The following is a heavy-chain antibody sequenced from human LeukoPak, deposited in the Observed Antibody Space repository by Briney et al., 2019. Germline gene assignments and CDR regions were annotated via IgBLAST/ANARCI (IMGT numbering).Heavy chain of an antibody. J-gene: IGHJ6*02. V-gene: IGHV3-33*01. CDR1: GFTFSSYG. CDR2: IWYDGSNK. Sequence: GRSLRLSCAASGFTFSSYGMHWVRQAPGKGLEWVAVIWYDGSNKYYADSVKGRFTISRDNSKNTLYLQMNSLRAEDTAVYYCARDREAIVVVPAAMPHYYYYYGVDVWGQGTTVTVSS. CDR3: ARDREAIVVVPAAMPHYYYYYGVDV. D-gene: IGHD2-2*01.